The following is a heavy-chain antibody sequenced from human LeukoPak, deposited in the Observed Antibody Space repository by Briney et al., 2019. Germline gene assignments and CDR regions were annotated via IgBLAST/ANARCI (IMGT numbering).Heavy chain of an antibody. D-gene: IGHD1-20*01. CDR1: GGSISSYY. Sequence: PSETLSLTCTVSGGSISSYYWSWIRQPLGKGLEWIGYIYYSGSTNYNPSLKSRVTISVDTSKNQFSLKLSSVTAADTAVYYCAKGNWNQYDYWGQGTLVTVSS. J-gene: IGHJ4*02. V-gene: IGHV4-59*01. CDR3: AKGNWNQYDY. CDR2: IYYSGST.